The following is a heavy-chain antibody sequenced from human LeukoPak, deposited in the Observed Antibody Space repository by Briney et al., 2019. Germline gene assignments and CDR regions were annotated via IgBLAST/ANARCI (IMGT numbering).Heavy chain of an antibody. Sequence: PGRSLRLSCAASGFTFDDYAMHWVRQAPGKGLEWVSGISWNSGSIGYADSVKGRFTISRDNAKNSLYLQMNSLRAEDTALYYCAKDNGSGSYYQKFDYWGQGTLVTVSS. CDR2: ISWNSGSI. D-gene: IGHD3-10*01. J-gene: IGHJ4*02. V-gene: IGHV3-9*01. CDR3: AKDNGSGSYYQKFDY. CDR1: GFTFDDYA.